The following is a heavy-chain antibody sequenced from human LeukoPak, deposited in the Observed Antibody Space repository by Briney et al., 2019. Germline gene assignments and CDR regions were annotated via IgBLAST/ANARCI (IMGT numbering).Heavy chain of an antibody. CDR3: ARDFDCSSTSCYRRGYFDY. J-gene: IGHJ4*02. D-gene: IGHD2-2*01. CDR2: IYPDSGDT. V-gene: IGHV1-2*02. Sequence: ASVKVSCKASGYPFTGYHVQWVRQAPGQGLEWMGRIYPDSGDTIYAQKFQGRVTMTRDTSTSTVYMELSSLRSEDTAVYYCARDFDCSSTSCYRRGYFDYWGQGTLVTVS. CDR1: GYPFTGYH.